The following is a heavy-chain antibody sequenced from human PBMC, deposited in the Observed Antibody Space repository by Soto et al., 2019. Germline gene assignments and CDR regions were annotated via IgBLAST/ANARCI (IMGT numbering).Heavy chain of an antibody. CDR2: IIPLFRTP. V-gene: IGHV1-69*12. CDR3: ARDNDRLQLGGNYYYILDV. Sequence: QVQLVQSGAEMKEPGSSVKVSCKTSGGTFSSSAISWLRQAPGQGLEWMGGIIPLFRTPDYAQKCQGRVTIAEDESTSTAYMERSSLKSEDTAVYYCARDNDRLQLGGNYYYILDVWGQGTTITVSS. D-gene: IGHD4-4*01. CDR1: GGTFSSSA. J-gene: IGHJ6*02.